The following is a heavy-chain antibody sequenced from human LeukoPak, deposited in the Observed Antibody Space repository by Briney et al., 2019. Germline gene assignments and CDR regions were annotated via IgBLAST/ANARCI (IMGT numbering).Heavy chain of an antibody. J-gene: IGHJ4*02. CDR2: IYSGGST. Sequence: GGSLRPSCAASGFTVSSNYMSWVRQAPGKGLEWVSVIYSGGSTYYADSVKGRFTISRDNSKNTLYLQMNSLRAEDTAAYYCARDKAAAGTFDYWSQGTLVTVSS. D-gene: IGHD6-13*01. CDR3: ARDKAAAGTFDY. V-gene: IGHV3-53*01. CDR1: GFTVSSNY.